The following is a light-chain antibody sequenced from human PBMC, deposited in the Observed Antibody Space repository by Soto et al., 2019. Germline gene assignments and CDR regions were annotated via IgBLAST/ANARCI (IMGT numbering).Light chain of an antibody. V-gene: IGLV3-21*02. Sequence: SYELTQSPSVSVAPGQTATITCGANNIGSKSVHWYQLKPGQAPVLVVYEDSDRPSQIPERFSGSNSGNTATLTISRVEAGDEADYYCQVWDSSSDHWVFGGGTKLTVL. CDR3: QVWDSSSDHWV. CDR2: EDS. J-gene: IGLJ3*02. CDR1: NIGSKS.